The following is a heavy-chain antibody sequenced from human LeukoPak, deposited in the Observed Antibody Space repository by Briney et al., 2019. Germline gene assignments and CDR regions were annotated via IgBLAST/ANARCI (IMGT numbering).Heavy chain of an antibody. Sequence: GGSLRLSCAASGFTFSNAWMSWVRQAPGKGLEWVGRIKSKTDGGTTDYAAPVKGRFTISRDDSKNTLYLQMHSLKTEDTAVYYCTADIVVVPAATTPESNDYWGQGTLVTVSS. J-gene: IGHJ4*02. D-gene: IGHD2-2*01. CDR2: IKSKTDGGTT. CDR1: GFTFSNAW. V-gene: IGHV3-15*01. CDR3: TADIVVVPAATTPESNDY.